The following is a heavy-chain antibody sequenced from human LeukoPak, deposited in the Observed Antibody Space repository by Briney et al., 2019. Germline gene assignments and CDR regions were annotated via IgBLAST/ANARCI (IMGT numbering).Heavy chain of an antibody. D-gene: IGHD6-13*01. J-gene: IGHJ4*02. CDR3: AKDKVAAAGSFASFEFDY. Sequence: GGSLRLSCAASGFTFDDYAMHWVRQAPGKGLEWVSLISWDGGSTYYADSVKGRFTISRDNSKNSLYLQMNSLRAEDTALYYCAKDKVAAAGSFASFEFDYWGQGTLVTVSS. V-gene: IGHV3-43D*03. CDR1: GFTFDDYA. CDR2: ISWDGGST.